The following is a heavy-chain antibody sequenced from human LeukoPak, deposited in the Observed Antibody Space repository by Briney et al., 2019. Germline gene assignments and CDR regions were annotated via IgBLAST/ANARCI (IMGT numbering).Heavy chain of an antibody. CDR2: IYSGGST. CDR3: ARARRYGDYGY. CDR1: GFTVSSNY. D-gene: IGHD4-17*01. Sequence: RGSLRLSCAASGFTVSSNYMSWVRQAPGKGLEWVSVIYSGGSTYYADSVKGRFTISRDNSKNTLYLQMNSLRAEDTAVYYCARARRYGDYGYWGQGTLVTVSS. V-gene: IGHV3-53*01. J-gene: IGHJ4*02.